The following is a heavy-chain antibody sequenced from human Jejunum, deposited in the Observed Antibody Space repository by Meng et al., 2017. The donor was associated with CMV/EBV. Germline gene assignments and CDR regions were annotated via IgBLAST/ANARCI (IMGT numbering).Heavy chain of an antibody. CDR2: ISASTTVM. D-gene: IGHD3-3*01. V-gene: IGHV3-48*03. CDR3: VRGGSSGTLKYFDY. CDR1: FTFSSYE. J-gene: IGHJ4*02. Sequence: FTFSSYEMNWVRQIPGKGLEWISYISASTTVMYYADSVKGRFTISRDNVKNSLYLLMESLRADDTAIYYCVRGGSSGTLKYFDYWGQGALVTVSS.